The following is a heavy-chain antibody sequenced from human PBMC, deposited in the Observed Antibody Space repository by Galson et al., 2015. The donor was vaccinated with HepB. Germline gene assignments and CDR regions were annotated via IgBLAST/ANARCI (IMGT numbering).Heavy chain of an antibody. CDR3: ARDDGFGELYYYYGMDV. CDR2: INAGNGNT. V-gene: IGHV1-3*01. Sequence: SVKVSCKASGYTFTSYAMHWVRQAPGQRLEWMGWINAGNGNTKYSQKFQGRVTITRDTSASTAYMELSSLRSEDTAVYYCARDDGFGELYYYYGMDVWGQGTTVTVSS. J-gene: IGHJ6*02. D-gene: IGHD3-10*01. CDR1: GYTFTSYA.